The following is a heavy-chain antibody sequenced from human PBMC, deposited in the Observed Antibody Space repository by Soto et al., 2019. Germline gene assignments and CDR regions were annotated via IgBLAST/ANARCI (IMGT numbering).Heavy chain of an antibody. V-gene: IGHV3-33*01. CDR3: ARDRRITMIVGGYFQH. CDR2: IWYDGSNK. J-gene: IGHJ1*01. CDR1: GFTFSSYG. Sequence: QVQLVESGGGVVQPRRSLRLSCAASGFTFSSYGMHWVRQAPGKGLEWVAVIWYDGSNKYYADSVKGRFTISRDNSKNTLYLQMNSLRAEDTAVYYCARDRRITMIVGGYFQHWGQGTLVTVSS. D-gene: IGHD3-22*01.